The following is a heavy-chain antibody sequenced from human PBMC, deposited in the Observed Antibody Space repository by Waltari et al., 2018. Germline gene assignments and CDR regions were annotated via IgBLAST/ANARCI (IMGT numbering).Heavy chain of an antibody. J-gene: IGHJ4*02. V-gene: IGHV3-48*01. D-gene: IGHD3-22*01. CDR2: ISSSSSTI. Sequence: EVQLVESGGGLVQPGGSLRLSCAASGFTFSSYSMNWVRQAPGKGLEWVSYISSSSSTIYYADSVKGRFTISRDNAKNSLYLQMNSLRAEDTAVYYCAREVGWDSSGVDYWGQGTLVTVSS. CDR3: AREVGWDSSGVDY. CDR1: GFTFSSYS.